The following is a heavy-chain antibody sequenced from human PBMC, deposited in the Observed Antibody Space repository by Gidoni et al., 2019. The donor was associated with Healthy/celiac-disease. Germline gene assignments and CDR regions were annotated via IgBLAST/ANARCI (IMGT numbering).Heavy chain of an antibody. CDR2: IYHSGST. V-gene: IGHV4-38-2*01. Sequence: QVQLQESGPGLVKPSETLSPTCAVSGYSLTSGYYWGWIRQPPGKGLEWIWSIYHSGSTYYNPPLKSRGTRSVDTSKNQFSLKLSSVTAADTAVYYCAKSPVLRFLEWLLPAFDYWGQGTLVTVSS. CDR1: GYSLTSGYY. D-gene: IGHD3-3*01. J-gene: IGHJ4*02. CDR3: AKSPVLRFLEWLLPAFDY.